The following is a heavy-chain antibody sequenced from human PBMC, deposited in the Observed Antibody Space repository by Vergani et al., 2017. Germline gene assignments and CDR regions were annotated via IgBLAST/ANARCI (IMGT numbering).Heavy chain of an antibody. CDR3: ARVGDSSSWYDRGDWFDP. D-gene: IGHD6-13*01. J-gene: IGHJ5*02. CDR2: ISAYNGNT. V-gene: IGHV1-18*01. Sequence: QVQLVQSGAEVKKPGASVKVSCKASGYTFTSYGISWVRQAPGQGLEWIGWISAYNGNTNYAQKLQGRVTMTTDTSTSTAYMELRSLRSDDTAVYYCARVGDSSSWYDRGDWFDPWGQGTLVTVSS. CDR1: GYTFTSYG.